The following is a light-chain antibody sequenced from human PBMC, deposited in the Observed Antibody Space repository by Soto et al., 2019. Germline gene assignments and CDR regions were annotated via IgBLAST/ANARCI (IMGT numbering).Light chain of an antibody. Sequence: QSALAQPRSVSGSPGQSVTISCTGTSSDVGGYNYVSWYQQHPGKAPKLMIYDVSKWPSGVPDRFSGSKSGNTASLTISGLQAEGEADYYCCSYAGSYTLYVFGTGTKVTVL. CDR3: CSYAGSYTLYV. J-gene: IGLJ1*01. V-gene: IGLV2-11*01. CDR2: DVS. CDR1: SSDVGGYNY.